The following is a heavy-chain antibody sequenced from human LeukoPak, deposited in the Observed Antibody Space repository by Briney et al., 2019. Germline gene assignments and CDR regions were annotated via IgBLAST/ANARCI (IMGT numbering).Heavy chain of an antibody. CDR1: AYSFTVYH. V-gene: IGHV1-2*02. CDR3: AREFSSKLEWLAYVTGDDAFDV. CDR2: VNPKTGGT. D-gene: IGHD3-3*01. J-gene: IGHJ3*01. Sequence: ASVTVSFTSSAYSFTVYHLHWVRQAPRQGLEWMGWVNPKTGGTNYARKFQGRVTMTRDTSINTVNMELSRLTSDDTAVYYCAREFSSKLEWLAYVTGDDAFDVWGQGTMITVS.